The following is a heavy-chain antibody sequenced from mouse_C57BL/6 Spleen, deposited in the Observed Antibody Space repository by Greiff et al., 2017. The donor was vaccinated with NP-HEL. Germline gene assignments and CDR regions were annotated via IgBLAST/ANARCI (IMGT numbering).Heavy chain of an antibody. V-gene: IGHV1-42*01. CDR1: GYSFTGYY. CDR3: ARSNSITTVVRAMDY. D-gene: IGHD1-1*01. J-gene: IGHJ4*01. Sequence: EVQLQQSGPELVKPGASVKISCKASGYSFTGYYMNWVKQSPEKSLEWIGEINPSTGGTTYNQKFKAKATLTVDKSSSTAYMQLKSLTSEDSAVYYCARSNSITTVVRAMDYWGQGTSVTVSS. CDR2: INPSTGGT.